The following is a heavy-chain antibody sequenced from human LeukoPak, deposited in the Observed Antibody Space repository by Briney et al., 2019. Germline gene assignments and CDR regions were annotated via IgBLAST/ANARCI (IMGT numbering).Heavy chain of an antibody. Sequence: GASVNVSCKASAYTFTGYYMHWVRQPPGQGLELMGWINPNSSGTNYTQKFQVRVTMTRDTYISTAYMELSRLRSDDTDGYYCARAGITMVRGAEFDYWGQGTLVTDSS. D-gene: IGHD3-10*01. V-gene: IGHV1-2*02. J-gene: IGHJ4*02. CDR3: ARAGITMVRGAEFDY. CDR2: INPNSSGT. CDR1: AYTFTGYY.